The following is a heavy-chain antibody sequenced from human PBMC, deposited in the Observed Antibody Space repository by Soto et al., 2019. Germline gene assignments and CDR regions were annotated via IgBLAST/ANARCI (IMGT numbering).Heavy chain of an antibody. J-gene: IGHJ5*02. CDR3: ARLAIFGVVLNWFDP. CDR2: ISYDGSNK. D-gene: IGHD3-3*01. V-gene: IGHV3-30-3*01. Sequence: PGGSLRLSCAASGFTFSSYAMHWVRQAPGKGLEWVAVISYDGSNKYYADSVKGRFTISRDNSKNTLYLQMNSLRAEDTAVYYCARLAIFGVVLNWFDPWGQGTLVTV. CDR1: GFTFSSYA.